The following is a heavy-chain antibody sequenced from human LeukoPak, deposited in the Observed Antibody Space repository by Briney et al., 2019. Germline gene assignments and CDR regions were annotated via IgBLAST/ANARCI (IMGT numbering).Heavy chain of an antibody. J-gene: IGHJ3*02. CDR2: ISSSSSAI. Sequence: GGSLRLSCAASGFTFSSYSMNWVRQAPGKGLEWVSYISSSSSAIYYADSVKGRFTISRDNAKNSLYLQMNSLRDEDTAVYYCARRRTEQWLVGSSAFDIWGQGTMVTVSS. CDR1: GFTFSSYS. CDR3: ARRRTEQWLVGSSAFDI. D-gene: IGHD6-19*01. V-gene: IGHV3-48*02.